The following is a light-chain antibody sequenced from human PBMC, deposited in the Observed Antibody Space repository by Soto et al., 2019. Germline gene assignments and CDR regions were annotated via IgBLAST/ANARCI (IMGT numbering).Light chain of an antibody. Sequence: ETVLKHSPGTLSLSPGERATVSCRASQSITGNYLAWYQQKPGQAPRLLISDASNRATGIPARFSGSGSGTDFTLTISSLEPEDFAVYYCHQRQYWPPITFGQGTRLEIK. CDR1: QSITGNY. CDR2: DAS. J-gene: IGKJ5*01. CDR3: HQRQYWPPIT. V-gene: IGKV3-11*01.